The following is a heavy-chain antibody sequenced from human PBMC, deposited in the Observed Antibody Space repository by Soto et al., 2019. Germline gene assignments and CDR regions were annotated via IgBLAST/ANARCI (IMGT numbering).Heavy chain of an antibody. V-gene: IGHV3-30-3*01. J-gene: IGHJ4*02. CDR2: ISYDGSNK. Sequence: QVQLVESGGGVVQPGRSLGLSCATSGFIFSNYAMHWVRQAPGKGLEWVAVISYDGSNKYYADSVKGRFTISRDNSKNTLFLHMNSLRPEDTAVYYCVKERGPDWGQGTLVTVSS. CDR3: VKERGPD. CDR1: GFIFSNYA.